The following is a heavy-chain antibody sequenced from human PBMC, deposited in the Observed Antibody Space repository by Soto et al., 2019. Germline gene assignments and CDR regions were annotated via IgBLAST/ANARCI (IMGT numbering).Heavy chain of an antibody. V-gene: IGHV3-30*18. J-gene: IGHJ6*02. CDR2: ISYDGSDK. CDR3: AKGQIVATGRGYYGMDV. Sequence: QVQLVESGGGVVQPGRSVRLSCAASGFTFSRHGMHWVRQAPGKGLEWVTVISYDGSDKYYADSVKGRFTISRDNSKNTLYLQMNSLRVEDTAIYYCAKGQIVATGRGYYGMDVWGQGTTVTVSS. CDR1: GFTFSRHG. D-gene: IGHD5-12*01.